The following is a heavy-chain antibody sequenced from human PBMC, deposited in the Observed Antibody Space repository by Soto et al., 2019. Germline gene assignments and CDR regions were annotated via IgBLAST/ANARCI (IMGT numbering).Heavy chain of an antibody. CDR3: ARVKTGRSGWYDAFDI. J-gene: IGHJ3*02. D-gene: IGHD6-19*01. CDR1: GFTFSSYA. V-gene: IGHV3-30-3*01. Sequence: LRLSCAASGFTFSSYAMHWVRQAPGKGLEWVAVVSYHGSEKYYADSVKGRFTISKDNSENTLYLQMNSLRTEDTAVYYCARVKTGRSGWYDAFDIWGQGTMVTVSS. CDR2: VSYHGSEK.